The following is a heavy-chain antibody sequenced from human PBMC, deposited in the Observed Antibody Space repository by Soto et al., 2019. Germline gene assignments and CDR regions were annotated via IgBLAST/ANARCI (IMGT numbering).Heavy chain of an antibody. D-gene: IGHD3-3*01. CDR3: ARGGQDFWSGPFDY. CDR1: GGSISKYF. V-gene: IGHV4-4*07. J-gene: IGHJ4*02. CDR2: IDNSGST. Sequence: PSETLSLTWTVSGGSISKYFCNWIRQPAGKGLEWIGRIDNSGSTNYNPSLKSRITMSADTSRNQFSLKLNSVTAADTAVYYCARGGQDFWSGPFDYWGQGALVTVSS.